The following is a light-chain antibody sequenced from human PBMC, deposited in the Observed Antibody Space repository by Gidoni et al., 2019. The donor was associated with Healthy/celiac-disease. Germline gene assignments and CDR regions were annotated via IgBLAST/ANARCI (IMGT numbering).Light chain of an antibody. V-gene: IGKV1-39*01. J-gene: IGKJ1*01. CDR2: AAS. CDR1: QSISSY. CDR3: QHSYSTPRT. Sequence: DIQMTQYQSSLSASVGDRVTITCRSSQSISSYLNWYRQKTGKAPKLLIYAASSLQSGVPSRFSDSGSGTDFTLTIISLQPEYFATYYCQHSYSTPRTFXQXTKVEIK.